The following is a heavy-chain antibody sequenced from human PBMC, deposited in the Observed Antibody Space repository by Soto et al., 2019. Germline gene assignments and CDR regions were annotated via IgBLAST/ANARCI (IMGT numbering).Heavy chain of an antibody. CDR3: ARDAFYNYFDY. J-gene: IGHJ4*02. CDR1: GFTFNNNA. V-gene: IGHV3-33*01. Sequence: QVQLVESGGGVVQPGTSLRLSCTTSGFTFNNNAMHWVRQAPGKGLEWVALIWYDGSKKYYSDSVKGRFTISRDTSKNTLYLQMNSLRDEDTAVYYCARDAFYNYFDYWGQGSLVIVSS. D-gene: IGHD4-4*01. CDR2: IWYDGSKK.